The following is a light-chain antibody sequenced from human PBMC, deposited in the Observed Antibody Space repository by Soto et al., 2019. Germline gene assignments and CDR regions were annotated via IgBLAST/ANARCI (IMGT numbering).Light chain of an antibody. CDR1: QSLLHSNGYAY. CDR2: LGS. CDR3: MQGLQAPFT. J-gene: IGKJ3*01. Sequence: DIVMTQSPLSLPVTPGEPASISCRSNQSLLHSNGYAYLDWYLQKPGQSPQLLIYLGSNRASGVPDRFSGSGLATDFTLKIRRVEADDVGIYYCMQGLQAPFTFGRGTKVEI. V-gene: IGKV2-28*01.